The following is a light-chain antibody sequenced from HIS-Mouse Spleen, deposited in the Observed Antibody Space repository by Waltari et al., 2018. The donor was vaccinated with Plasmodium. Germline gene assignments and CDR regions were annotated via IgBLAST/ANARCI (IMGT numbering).Light chain of an antibody. V-gene: IGKV4-1*01. CDR3: GTWDSSLSAGVV. CDR1: QSVLYSSNNKNY. CDR2: WAS. J-gene: IGKJ4*01. Sequence: DIVMTQSPDSLAVSLGERATINCKSSQSVLYSSNNKNYLAWYQQKPGQPPKLLIYWASTRESGVPDRFSGSGSGTSATLGITGLQTGDEADYYCGTWDSSLSAGVVFGGGTK.